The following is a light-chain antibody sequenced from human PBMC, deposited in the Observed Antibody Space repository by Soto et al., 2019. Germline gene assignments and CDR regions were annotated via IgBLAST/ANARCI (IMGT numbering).Light chain of an antibody. CDR2: EDN. V-gene: IGLV6-57*04. J-gene: IGLJ2*01. Sequence: LTQPHSVSESPGKTVTISCTRSSGSIASNYVQWYQQRPGSAPTTVIYEDNQRPSGVPDRFSGSIDSSSNSASLPISGLKTEDEADYYCQSYDSSSVVFGGGTKLTVL. CDR3: QSYDSSSVV. CDR1: SGSIASNY.